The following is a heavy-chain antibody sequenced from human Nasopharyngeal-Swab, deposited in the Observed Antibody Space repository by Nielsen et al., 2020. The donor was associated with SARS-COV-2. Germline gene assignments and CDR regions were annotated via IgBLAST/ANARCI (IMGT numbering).Heavy chain of an antibody. D-gene: IGHD1-26*01. CDR2: MNPHIGNT. V-gene: IGHV1-8*01. J-gene: IGHJ2*01. CDR1: GYSFTSHD. CDR3: ARGVGGYFDR. Sequence: ASVMVSCKASGYSFTSHDINWVRQATGQGLEWMGWMNPHIGNTGYAQKFRGRVTMARNTSISTAYMELNSLRSEDTAVYYCARGVGGYFDRWGRGTLVTVSS.